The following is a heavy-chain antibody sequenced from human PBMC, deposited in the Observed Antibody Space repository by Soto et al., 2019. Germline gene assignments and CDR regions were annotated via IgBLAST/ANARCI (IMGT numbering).Heavy chain of an antibody. J-gene: IGHJ5*02. CDR1: GFTFSSSA. CDR3: ATRIGNIGWYWLDT. V-gene: IGHV1-58*01. D-gene: IGHD6-19*01. CDR2: IVLGNGNT. Sequence: SVKVSCKASGFTFSSSAVQWVRQARGQPLEWIGWIVLGNGNTNYAQKFQQRVTITRDMSTSTAYMEVRSLTSEDTAVYYCATRIGNIGWYWLDTWGQGTLVTVSS.